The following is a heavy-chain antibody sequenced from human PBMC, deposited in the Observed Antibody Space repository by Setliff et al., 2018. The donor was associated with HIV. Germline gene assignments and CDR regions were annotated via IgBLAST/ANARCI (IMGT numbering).Heavy chain of an antibody. CDR3: ARIGRTPYYYYYMDV. V-gene: IGHV1-8*01. CDR2: INPNGDST. J-gene: IGHJ6*03. CDR1: GYAFNSYT. Sequence: ASVKVSCKASGYAFNSYTLNWVRQATGRGLEWMGWINPNGDSTAYAQKFQGRLTMTRNTSTGTVYMELSSLRSEDTAVYYCARIGRTPYYYYYMDVWGKGTTVTVSS. D-gene: IGHD2-15*01.